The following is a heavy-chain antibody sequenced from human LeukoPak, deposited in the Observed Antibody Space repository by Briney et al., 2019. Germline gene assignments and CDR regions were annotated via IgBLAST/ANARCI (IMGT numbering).Heavy chain of an antibody. CDR1: GFTFSSYE. D-gene: IGHD7-27*01. V-gene: IGHV3-48*03. CDR2: IGSDGSTI. J-gene: IGHJ3*02. CDR3: ARSNWGHYAFDI. Sequence: PGGSLRLSCAASGFTFSSYERNWVRQAPGKGLEWVSYIGSDGSTIYYADSMKGRFTMSRDNAKNSLYLQMNSLRVEDTAVYYCARSNWGHYAFDIRGQGTMVVVSS.